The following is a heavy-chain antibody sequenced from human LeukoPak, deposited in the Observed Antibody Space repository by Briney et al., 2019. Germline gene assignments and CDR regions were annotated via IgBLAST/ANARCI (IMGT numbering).Heavy chain of an antibody. Sequence: ASVKVSCKASGYTFTSYDINWVRQATGQGLEWMGWMNPNSGNTGYAQKFQGRVTMTRNISISTAYMELSSLRSEDTAVYYCARGAGGLRGVIITPYYYYYGMDVWGQGTTVTVSS. V-gene: IGHV1-8*01. CDR2: MNPNSGNT. D-gene: IGHD3-10*01. J-gene: IGHJ6*02. CDR3: ARGAGGLRGVIITPYYYYYGMDV. CDR1: GYTFTSYD.